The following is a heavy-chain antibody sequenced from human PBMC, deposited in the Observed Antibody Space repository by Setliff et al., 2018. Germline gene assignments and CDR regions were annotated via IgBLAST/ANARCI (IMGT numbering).Heavy chain of an antibody. V-gene: IGHV3-23*01. CDR3: AKDILLSH. CDR1: GFIFSNYA. J-gene: IGHJ4*02. CDR2: LSPDDKAI. D-gene: IGHD3-9*01. Sequence: PGGSLRLSCEASGFIFSNYAMDWVRQAPGKGLEWVAGLSPDDKAIQYADSVKGRFAISRDNSKNSLYLQMNSLRAEDTALYYCAKDILLSHWGQGTLVTVSS.